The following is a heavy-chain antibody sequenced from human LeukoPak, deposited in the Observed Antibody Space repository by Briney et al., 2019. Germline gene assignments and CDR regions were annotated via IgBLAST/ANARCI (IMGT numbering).Heavy chain of an antibody. CDR1: GYSFTSYW. CDR3: ATYSNNWYYFDY. Sequence: GESLKISCKGSGYSFTSYWIGWVRQMPGKGLEWMGIIYPGDSDTKYSPSFQGQVTISANKSINTAYLQWSSLKASDTAMYYCATYSNNWYYFDYWGQGTLVTVSS. J-gene: IGHJ4*02. D-gene: IGHD1-26*01. V-gene: IGHV5-51*01. CDR2: IYPGDSDT.